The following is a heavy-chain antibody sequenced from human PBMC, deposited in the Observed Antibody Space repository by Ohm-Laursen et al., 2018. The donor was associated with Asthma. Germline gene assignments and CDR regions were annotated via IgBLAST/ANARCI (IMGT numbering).Heavy chain of an antibody. D-gene: IGHD4-17*01. Sequence: SVKVSCKASGGTFSSYAISWVRQAPGQGLEWMGGIMPIFGTANYAQKFQGRVTITADESTSTAYMELSSLRSEDTAVYYCASNRDGDYENFDNWGQGTLVTVSS. CDR2: IMPIFGTA. CDR1: GGTFSSYA. J-gene: IGHJ4*02. V-gene: IGHV1-69*13. CDR3: ASNRDGDYENFDN.